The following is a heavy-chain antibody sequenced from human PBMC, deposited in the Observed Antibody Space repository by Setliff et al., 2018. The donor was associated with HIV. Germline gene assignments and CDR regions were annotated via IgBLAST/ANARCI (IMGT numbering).Heavy chain of an antibody. Sequence: GGSLRLSCAASGFTFTDYTMNWVRQAPGKGLEWVSFIRSKAYGGTTEYAASVKGRFTISRDDSKSIAYLQINSLKTEDTAVYYCTRDKGYAFDIWGQGTMVTVSS. CDR1: GFTFTDYT. CDR3: TRDKGYAFDI. J-gene: IGHJ3*02. V-gene: IGHV3-49*04. D-gene: IGHD5-18*01. CDR2: IRSKAYGGTT.